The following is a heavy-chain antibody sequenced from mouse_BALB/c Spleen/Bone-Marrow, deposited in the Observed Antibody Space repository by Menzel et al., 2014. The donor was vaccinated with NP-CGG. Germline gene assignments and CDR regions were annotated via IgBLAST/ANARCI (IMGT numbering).Heavy chain of an antibody. J-gene: IGHJ4*01. CDR3: ARHLGPAYAMDY. V-gene: IGHV1-54*01. CDR2: INPGSGGT. CDR1: GYAFTNYL. Sequence: QVQLQQSGAELVRPGTSVKVSCKASGYAFTNYLIEWVKRRPGQGLEWIGVINPGSGGTNYNENFKGKATLTADKSSSTAYVQLSRLTSEDSAVYFRARHLGPAYAMDYWGQGTSVTVSS. D-gene: IGHD3-1*01.